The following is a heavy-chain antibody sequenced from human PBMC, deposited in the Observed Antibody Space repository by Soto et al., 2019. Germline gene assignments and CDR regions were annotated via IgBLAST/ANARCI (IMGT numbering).Heavy chain of an antibody. V-gene: IGHV3-21*01. D-gene: IGHD3-22*01. CDR1: GFTFSGYS. Sequence: GGSLRLSCAASGFTFSGYSMNWVRQAPGKGLEWVSSISSSSSYIYYADSVKGRFTISRDNAKNSLYLQMNSLRAEDTAVYYCARTDRTEYYYDSSGYFGFSAFDIWGQGTMVTVSS. J-gene: IGHJ3*02. CDR2: ISSSSSYI. CDR3: ARTDRTEYYYDSSGYFGFSAFDI.